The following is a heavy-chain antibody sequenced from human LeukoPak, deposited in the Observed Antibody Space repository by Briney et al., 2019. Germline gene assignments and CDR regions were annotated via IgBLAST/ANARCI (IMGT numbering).Heavy chain of an antibody. Sequence: ASVTVSFKVSGYTLTELSMHWVRQAPGKGLEWMGGFDPEDGETIYAQKFQGRVTMTEDTSTDTAYMELSSLRSEDTAVYYCATDLACRSSTSCYDYWGQGTLVTVSS. J-gene: IGHJ4*02. V-gene: IGHV1-24*01. D-gene: IGHD2-2*01. CDR2: FDPEDGET. CDR3: ATDLACRSSTSCYDY. CDR1: GYTLTELS.